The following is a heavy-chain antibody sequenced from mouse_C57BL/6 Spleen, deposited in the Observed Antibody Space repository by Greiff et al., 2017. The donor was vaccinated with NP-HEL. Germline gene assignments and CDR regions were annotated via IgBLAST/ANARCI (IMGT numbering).Heavy chain of an antibody. V-gene: IGHV1-82*01. CDR1: GYAFSSSW. D-gene: IGHD2-13*01. Sequence: QVQLQQSGPELVKPGASVKLSCKASGYAFSSSWLNWVKQRPGKGLEWIGRIYPGDGDTTYNGKVKGKATLTADKSSSTAYMQLSSLTSEDAAVYCGARQDDYRDYAMDYWGQGTSVTVSS. CDR2: IYPGDGDT. J-gene: IGHJ4*01. CDR3: ARQDDYRDYAMDY.